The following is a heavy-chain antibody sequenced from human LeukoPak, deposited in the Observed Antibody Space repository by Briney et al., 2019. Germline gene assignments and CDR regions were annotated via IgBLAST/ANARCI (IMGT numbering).Heavy chain of an antibody. J-gene: IGHJ4*02. D-gene: IGHD6-19*01. CDR1: GFTFSNAW. CDR2: IKSKADGGTT. CDR3: TTDQVAGPYSRGSFDY. V-gene: IGHV3-15*01. Sequence: GGSLRLSCAASGFTFSNAWMSWVCQAPGKGLEWVCRIKSKADGGTTDYAAPVKGKFTISRDDTKNTLYLQMNSLTTENTAVYYCTTDQVAGPYSRGSFDYWGQGALVTVSS.